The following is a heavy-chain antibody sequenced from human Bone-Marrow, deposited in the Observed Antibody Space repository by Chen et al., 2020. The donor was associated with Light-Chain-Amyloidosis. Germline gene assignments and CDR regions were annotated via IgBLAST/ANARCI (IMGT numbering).Heavy chain of an antibody. CDR3: AKARYIQRYFDCLSGLDY. CDR2: VSYDGSDE. J-gene: IGHJ4*02. Sequence: QVQLVESGGGVVQPGRPLRLSCAASGFTFSSYGMHWVRQAPGKGLEWVAIVSYDGSDEYYADSVKGRFNISRDNSKNTLYLLMDSLRVEDTAVYYCAKARYIQRYFDCLSGLDYWGQGTLVTVSS. CDR1: GFTFSSYG. D-gene: IGHD3-9*01. V-gene: IGHV3-30*18.